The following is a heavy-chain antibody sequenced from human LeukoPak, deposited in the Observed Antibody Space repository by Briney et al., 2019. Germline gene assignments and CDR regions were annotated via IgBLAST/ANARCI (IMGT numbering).Heavy chain of an antibody. J-gene: IGHJ6*03. CDR3: ARVPYSSGCGLYYYYYMDV. CDR2: ISYDGSNK. Sequence: PGGSLRLSCAASGFTFSSYAMHWVRQAPGKGLEWVAVISYDGSNKYYADSVKGRFTISRDNSKNTLYLQMNSLRAEDTAVYYCARVPYSSGCGLYYYYYMDVWGKGTTVTVSS. V-gene: IGHV3-30*04. CDR1: GFTFSSYA. D-gene: IGHD6-19*01.